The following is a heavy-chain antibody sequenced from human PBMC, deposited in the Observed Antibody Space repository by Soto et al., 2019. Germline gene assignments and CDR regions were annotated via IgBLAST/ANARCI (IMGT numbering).Heavy chain of an antibody. J-gene: IGHJ4*02. CDR1: GFTFDDYA. D-gene: IGHD6-13*01. Sequence: PGGSLRLSCAASGFTFDDYAMHWVRQAPGKGLEWVSGISWNSGSIGYADSVKGRFTISRDNAKNSLYLQMNSLRAEDTALYYCAKDDKSIAAAGTGFDYWGQGTLVTVSS. CDR2: ISWNSGSI. V-gene: IGHV3-9*01. CDR3: AKDDKSIAAAGTGFDY.